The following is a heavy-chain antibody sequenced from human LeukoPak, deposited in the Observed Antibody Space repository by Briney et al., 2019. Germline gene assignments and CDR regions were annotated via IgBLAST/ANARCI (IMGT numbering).Heavy chain of an antibody. CDR3: ARIPRTPGDYGMDV. V-gene: IGHV1-69*13. D-gene: IGHD3-10*01. Sequence: RASVKVSCKASGGTFSSYAISWVRQAPGQGLEWMGGIIPIFGTANYAQKSQGRVTITADESTSTAYMELSSLRSEDTAVYYCARIPRTPGDYGMDVWGKGTTVTVSS. CDR2: IIPIFGTA. J-gene: IGHJ6*04. CDR1: GGTFSSYA.